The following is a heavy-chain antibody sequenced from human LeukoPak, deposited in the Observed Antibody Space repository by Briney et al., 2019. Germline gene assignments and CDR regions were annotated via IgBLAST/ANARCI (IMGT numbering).Heavy chain of an antibody. V-gene: IGHV1-2*06. CDR1: GYTFTGYY. CDR2: INPNSGGT. J-gene: IGHJ4*02. Sequence: ASVKVSCKASGYTFTGYYMHWVRQAPGQGLEWMGRINPNSGGTNYAQKFQGRVTMTRDTSISTAYMELSRLRSADTAVYYCARYQKYCSSTSCDDYWGQGTLVTVSS. D-gene: IGHD2-2*01. CDR3: ARYQKYCSSTSCDDY.